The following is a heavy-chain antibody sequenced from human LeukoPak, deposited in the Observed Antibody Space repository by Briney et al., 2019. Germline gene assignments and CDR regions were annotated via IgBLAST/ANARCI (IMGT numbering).Heavy chain of an antibody. CDR2: ISGSGGTT. D-gene: IGHD3-22*01. CDR1: GFTFSAYA. Sequence: QPGGSLRLSCAASGFTFSAYAMAWVRQAPGKGLEWVSTISGSGGTTYSADSVKGRFTISRDNSKNILYLQVNSLRAGDTAVYYCAKDYYYDSSGYYYGDAFAIWGQGTMVTVSS. CDR3: AKDYYYDSSGYYYGDAFAI. J-gene: IGHJ3*02. V-gene: IGHV3-23*01.